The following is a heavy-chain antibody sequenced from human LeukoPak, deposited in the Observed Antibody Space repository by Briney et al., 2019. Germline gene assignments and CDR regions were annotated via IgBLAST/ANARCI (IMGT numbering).Heavy chain of an antibody. J-gene: IGHJ4*02. CDR3: ARDPGKTTKDY. V-gene: IGHV1-46*01. D-gene: IGHD4-17*01. CDR2: INPSGGST. Sequence: ASVKVSCKASGYTFTSYYMHWVRQAPGQGLEWMGIINPSGGSTSYAQKFQGRVTMTRDTSTGTAYMELRSLRSDDTAVYYCARDPGKTTKDYWGQGTLVTVSS. CDR1: GYTFTSYY.